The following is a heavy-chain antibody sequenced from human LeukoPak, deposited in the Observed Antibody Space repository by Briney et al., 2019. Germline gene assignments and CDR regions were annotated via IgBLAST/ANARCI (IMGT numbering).Heavy chain of an antibody. CDR3: ARLASVAS. Sequence: SVYASCTLSGYTLTGYSLHWVRPAPEQGLEWRGWIQPMVGATTYTQKFDGSPTTTRDTSISTAYMELSSLTWDDTAVYFCARLASVASWGQGTLVTVSS. J-gene: IGHJ1*01. CDR1: GYTLTGYS. V-gene: IGHV1-2*02. D-gene: IGHD5-12*01. CDR2: IQPMVGAT.